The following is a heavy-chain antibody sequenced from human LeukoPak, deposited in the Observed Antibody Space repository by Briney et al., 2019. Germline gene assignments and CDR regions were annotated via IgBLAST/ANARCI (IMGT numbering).Heavy chain of an antibody. V-gene: IGHV3-30*03. J-gene: IGHJ4*02. D-gene: IGHD3-16*01. Sequence: GRSLRLSCAASGFTFSSYGMHWVRQAPGKGLEWVAVISYDGSNKYYADSVKGRFTISRDNSKNTLYLQMNSLRAEDTAVYYCARGPWASFDYWGQGTLVTVSS. CDR2: ISYDGSNK. CDR3: ARGPWASFDY. CDR1: GFTFSSYG.